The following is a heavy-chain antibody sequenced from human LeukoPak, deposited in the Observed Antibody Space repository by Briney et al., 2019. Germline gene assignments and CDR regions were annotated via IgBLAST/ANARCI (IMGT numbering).Heavy chain of an antibody. V-gene: IGHV3-74*01. CDR1: GFTFSSYW. CDR2: INRDGSST. Sequence: GGSLRLSCAASGFTFSSYWMHWVRQAPGKGLVWVARINRDGSSTRYADSVKGRFTISRDNSKNTLSLQMNSLRVEDTAMYFCAKDIQLSTWGLGTMVTVSS. J-gene: IGHJ3*01. D-gene: IGHD5-24*01. CDR3: AKDIQLST.